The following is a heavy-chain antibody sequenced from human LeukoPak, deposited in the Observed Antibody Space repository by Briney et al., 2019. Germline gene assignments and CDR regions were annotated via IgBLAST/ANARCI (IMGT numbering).Heavy chain of an antibody. CDR3: ARHPRATVTMGPYFDY. CDR1: GGTLSSYA. V-gene: IGHV1-69*05. D-gene: IGHD4-17*01. CDR2: IIPISGTA. J-gene: IGHJ4*02. Sequence: GASVKVSCKASGGTLSSYAISWVRQAPGQGLEWMGRIIPISGTANYAQKFQGRVTITTDESTSTAYMELSSLRSEDTAVYYCARHPRATVTMGPYFDYWGQGTLVTVSS.